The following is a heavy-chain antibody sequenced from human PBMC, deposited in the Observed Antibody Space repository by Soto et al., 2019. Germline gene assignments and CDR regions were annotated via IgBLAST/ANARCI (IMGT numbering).Heavy chain of an antibody. Sequence: QVQLVQSGAEVKKPGASVKVSCKTSGYTFSSYDINWVRQATGQGLEWKGWIYPNSGNTGYAQKFPGRVTSTRNTCISPDYMDMSSVSSDDTAVYYCARSQRCYYYDSSGAWGQGTLVTFSS. D-gene: IGHD3-22*01. CDR1: GYTFSSYD. J-gene: IGHJ5*02. CDR3: ARSQRCYYYDSSGA. CDR2: IYPNSGNT. V-gene: IGHV1-8*01.